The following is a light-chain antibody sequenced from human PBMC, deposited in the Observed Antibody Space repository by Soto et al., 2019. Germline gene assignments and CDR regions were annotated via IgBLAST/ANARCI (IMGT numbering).Light chain of an antibody. CDR3: CSYAGSSTPNYV. CDR1: SSDVGNYNL. J-gene: IGLJ1*01. Sequence: QRDLTQPVSGYEVAGRSLPISCTGTSSDVGNYNLVSWYQQHPGKAPKLMIYEGSKRPSGVSNRFSGSKSGNTASLTISGLQAEDEAEYYCCSYAGSSTPNYVFGTGTKVTVL. V-gene: IGLV2-23*01. CDR2: EGS.